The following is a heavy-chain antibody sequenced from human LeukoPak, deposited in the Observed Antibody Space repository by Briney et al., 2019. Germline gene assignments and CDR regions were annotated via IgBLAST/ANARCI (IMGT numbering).Heavy chain of an antibody. D-gene: IGHD3-9*01. CDR3: ARVRRRYFDWSRGDDYFDI. CDR2: ISSSSSYT. CDR1: GFTFSDYY. Sequence: GGFLRLSCAASGFTFSDYYMSWIRQAPGKGLEWVSYISSSSSYTNYADSVKGRFTISRDNAKNSLYLQMNSLRAEDTAVYYCARVRRRYFDWSRGDDYFDIWGQGTMVTVSS. J-gene: IGHJ3*02. V-gene: IGHV3-11*06.